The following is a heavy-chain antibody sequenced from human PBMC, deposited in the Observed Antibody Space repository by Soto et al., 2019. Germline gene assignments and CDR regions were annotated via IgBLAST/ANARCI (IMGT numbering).Heavy chain of an antibody. J-gene: IGHJ4*02. Sequence: GGSERHSCADPGFTFSDYYMSWIRQAPGKGLEWISYINTGGSTIYYADSVKGRFTISRDNARNSLYLQMNSLRAEDTAVYYCATLPYCGDECYMDSWGQGTLVTVSS. CDR1: GFTFSDYY. V-gene: IGHV3-11*01. CDR3: ATLPYCGDECYMDS. CDR2: INTGGSTI. D-gene: IGHD2-21*01.